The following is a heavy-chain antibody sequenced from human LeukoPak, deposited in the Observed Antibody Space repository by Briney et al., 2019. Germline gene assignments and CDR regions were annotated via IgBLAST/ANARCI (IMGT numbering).Heavy chain of an antibody. V-gene: IGHV1-18*01. CDR1: GYTFTSYG. Sequence: ASVKVSCKASGYTFTSYGISWVRRAPGQGLEWMGWISAYNGNTNYAQNLQGRVTMTTDTSTSTAYMELRSLRSDDTAVYYCARYYYDSSGYYAFLDYWGQGTLVTVSS. CDR3: ARYYYDSSGYYAFLDY. CDR2: ISAYNGNT. D-gene: IGHD3-22*01. J-gene: IGHJ4*02.